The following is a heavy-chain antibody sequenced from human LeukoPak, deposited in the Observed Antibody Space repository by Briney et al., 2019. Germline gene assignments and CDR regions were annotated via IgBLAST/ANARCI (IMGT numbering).Heavy chain of an antibody. CDR1: GYTFTSYD. J-gene: IGHJ4*02. CDR3: ARGRRGLPDVY. Sequence: ASVQVSCKASGYTFTSYDIIWVRQATGKGVGWMGWMNPNSGNTGHAQKFQGNVTMTRTTSISTAYMELSSLRSEDTAVYYCARGRRGLPDVYWAQGTLVTVSS. CDR2: MNPNSGNT. V-gene: IGHV1-8*01. D-gene: IGHD1-14*01.